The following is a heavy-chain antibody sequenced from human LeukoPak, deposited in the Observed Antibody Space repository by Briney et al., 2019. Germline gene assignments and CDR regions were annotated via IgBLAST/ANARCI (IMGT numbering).Heavy chain of an antibody. Sequence: SETLSLTCTVSGGSISSSSYYWGWLRQPPGKGLEWIGSIYYSGSTYYNPSLKSRVTISVDTSKNQFSLKLSSVTAADTAVYYCAREQRITMIVVVIGGINWFDPWGQGTLVTVSS. V-gene: IGHV4-39*07. CDR2: IYYSGST. D-gene: IGHD3-22*01. CDR3: AREQRITMIVVVIGGINWFDP. J-gene: IGHJ5*02. CDR1: GGSISSSSYY.